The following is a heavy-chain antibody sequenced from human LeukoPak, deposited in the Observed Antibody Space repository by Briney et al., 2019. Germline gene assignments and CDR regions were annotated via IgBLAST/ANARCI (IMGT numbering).Heavy chain of an antibody. CDR3: ARVQHIVVVTATQTYYYYYMDV. J-gene: IGHJ6*03. Sequence: GGSLRLSCAASGLTFSSYNMNWVRQAPGKGLEWVSYISSSSSTIYYADSVKGRFTISRDNAKNSLYLQMNSLRAEDTAVYYCARVQHIVVVTATQTYYYYYMDVWGKGTTVTVSS. CDR1: GLTFSSYN. D-gene: IGHD2-21*02. CDR2: ISSSSSTI. V-gene: IGHV3-48*01.